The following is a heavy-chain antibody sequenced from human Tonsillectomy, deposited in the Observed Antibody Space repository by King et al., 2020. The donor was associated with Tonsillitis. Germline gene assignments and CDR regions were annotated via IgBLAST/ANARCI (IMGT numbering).Heavy chain of an antibody. CDR3: AGEGVDYVWGSFPPFDY. CDR1: GDSISSGNNY. D-gene: IGHD3-16*01. CDR2: VSSSGGT. J-gene: IGHJ4*02. V-gene: IGHV4-61*02. Sequence: VQLQESGPGLVKPSQTLSLTCAVSGDSISSGNNYWSWIRQPAGRGLEWIGRVSSSGGTNYTPSLESRVTISIDTSNNHFSLKLSSVTAADTAGYYCAGEGVDYVWGSFPPFDYWGQGALVAVSS.